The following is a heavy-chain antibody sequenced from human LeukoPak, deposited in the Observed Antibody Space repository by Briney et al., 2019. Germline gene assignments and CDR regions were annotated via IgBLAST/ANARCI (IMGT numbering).Heavy chain of an antibody. CDR3: ANQRAFFGVVPPLGY. D-gene: IGHD3-3*01. V-gene: IGHV3-23*01. J-gene: IGHJ4*02. Sequence: PGESLRLSCEASGFTFSNYAMSWVRQAPGKGLEWVSSISGSSDNTNYADSVKGRFTISRDNSKNTLYLQMNSLRAEDTAVYYCANQRAFFGVVPPLGYWGQGTLVTVSS. CDR2: ISGSSDNT. CDR1: GFTFSNYA.